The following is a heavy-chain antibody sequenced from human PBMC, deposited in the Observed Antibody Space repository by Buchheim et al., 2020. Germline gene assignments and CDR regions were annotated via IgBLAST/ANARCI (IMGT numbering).Heavy chain of an antibody. CDR2: INHSGST. D-gene: IGHD3-22*01. CDR1: GGSFSGYY. CDR3: ARGDSSGYLFDY. Sequence: QVQLQQWGAGLLKPSETLSLTCAVYGGSFSGYYWSWIRQPPGKGLEWIGEINHSGSTNYNPSLKSRVTISVDTSKNQFSLKLSSVTAVDTAVYYCARGDSSGYLFDYWGQGTL. V-gene: IGHV4-34*01. J-gene: IGHJ4*02.